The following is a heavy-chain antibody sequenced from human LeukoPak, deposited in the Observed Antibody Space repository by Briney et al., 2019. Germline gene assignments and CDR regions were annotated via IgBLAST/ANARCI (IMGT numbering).Heavy chain of an antibody. CDR2: VYYSGST. CDR3: ARGKIELYYYGMDV. D-gene: IGHD1-7*01. J-gene: IGHJ6*02. Sequence: PSETLSLTCTVSGGSISSYYWSWMRQPPGKGLEWIGYVYYSGSTDYNPPLKSRVTISVDTSKNQFSLNLSSVTAADTAVYYCARGKIELYYYGMDVWGQGTTVTVSS. V-gene: IGHV4-59*01. CDR1: GGSISSYY.